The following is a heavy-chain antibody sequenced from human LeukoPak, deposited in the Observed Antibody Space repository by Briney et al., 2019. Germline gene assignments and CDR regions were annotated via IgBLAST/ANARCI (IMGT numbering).Heavy chain of an antibody. V-gene: IGHV3-23*01. D-gene: IGHD3-3*01. Sequence: GGSLRLSCAASGFTFSSYAMSWVRQAPGKGLEWVSAISGSGGSTYYADSVKGRFTISRDNSKNTLYLQMNSLRPEDTAAYYCARDYDRYYMDVWGKGTTVTVSS. CDR2: ISGSGGST. CDR3: ARDYDRYYMDV. J-gene: IGHJ6*03. CDR1: GFTFSSYA.